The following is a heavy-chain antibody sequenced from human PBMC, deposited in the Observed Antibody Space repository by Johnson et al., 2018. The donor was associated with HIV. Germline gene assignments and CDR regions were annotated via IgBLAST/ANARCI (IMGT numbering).Heavy chain of an antibody. J-gene: IGHJ3*02. Sequence: QVQLVESGGGLVKPGGSLRLSCAASGFTFNSYAMHWVRQAPGKGLEWVAVISYDGSNKYYADSVKGRFTISRDNSKNTLYLQMNSLRAEDTAVYYCARDLRIYDAFDIWGQGTMVTVSS. CDR3: ARDLRIYDAFDI. D-gene: IGHD3-10*01. V-gene: IGHV3-30*04. CDR1: GFTFNSYA. CDR2: ISYDGSNK.